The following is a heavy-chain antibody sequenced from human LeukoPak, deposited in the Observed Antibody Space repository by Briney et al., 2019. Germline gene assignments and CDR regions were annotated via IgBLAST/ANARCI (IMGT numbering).Heavy chain of an antibody. D-gene: IGHD2-2*02. Sequence: GGSLRLSCVASGFTLSSYSMNWVRQAPGKGLEWVSSISRSSSFIYYADSVKGRFTISRENAKNSLYLQMNSLRAEDTAVYYCARYTPPDTYHMDVWGKGTTVTVSS. J-gene: IGHJ6*03. CDR3: ARYTPPDTYHMDV. CDR2: ISRSSSFI. V-gene: IGHV3-21*01. CDR1: GFTLSSYS.